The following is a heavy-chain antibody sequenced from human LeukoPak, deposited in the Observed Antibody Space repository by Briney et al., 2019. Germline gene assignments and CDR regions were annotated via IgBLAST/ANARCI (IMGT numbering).Heavy chain of an antibody. CDR3: ARARCSSTSCYPNDP. J-gene: IGHJ5*02. Sequence: ASVKVSCKASGYTFTSYYMHWVRQAPGQGLEWMGIINPSGGSTSYAQKFQGRVTMTRDTSTSTVYMELSSLRSEDTAVYYCARARCSSTSCYPNDPWGQGTLVTVSS. D-gene: IGHD2-2*01. CDR1: GYTFTSYY. V-gene: IGHV1-46*01. CDR2: INPSGGST.